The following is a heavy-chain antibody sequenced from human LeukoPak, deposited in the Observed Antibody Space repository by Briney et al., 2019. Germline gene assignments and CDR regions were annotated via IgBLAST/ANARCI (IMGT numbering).Heavy chain of an antibody. CDR3: ARDWRRHSSPPYYYYYMDV. V-gene: IGHV1-69*06. Sequence: SVKVSCKASGGTFSSYAISWVRQAPGQGLEWMGGIIPIFGTANYAQKFQGRVTITADKSTSTAYMELSSLRSEDTAVYYCARDWRRHSSPPYYYYYMDVWGKGTTVTVSS. CDR1: GGTFSSYA. D-gene: IGHD3-10*01. J-gene: IGHJ6*03. CDR2: IIPIFGTA.